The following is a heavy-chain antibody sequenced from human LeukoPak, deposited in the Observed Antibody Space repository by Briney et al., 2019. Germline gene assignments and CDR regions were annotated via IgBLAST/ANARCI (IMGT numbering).Heavy chain of an antibody. V-gene: IGHV1-69*13. D-gene: IGHD6-13*01. CDR3: ARCHRGSWLYDAFDI. CDR1: XGXXXXXX. J-gene: IGHJ3*02. CDR2: XIPIXGTA. Sequence: SVKVSCKASXGXXXXXXXXXVXXXXXXXXEXMXXXIPIXGTANYAQKFQGRVTXTADESTSTAYMELSSLRSEDTAXYYCARCHRGSWLYDAFDIWGQGTMVTVSS.